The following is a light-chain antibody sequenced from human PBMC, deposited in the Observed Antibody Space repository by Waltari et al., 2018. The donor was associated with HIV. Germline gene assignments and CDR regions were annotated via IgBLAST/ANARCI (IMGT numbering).Light chain of an antibody. CDR2: ETS. CDR1: QSVSRH. Sequence: EIALTQSPATLSVCPGERAVLSCSASQSVSRHLAWYQQKSGQGPRLLIYETSTRAAGTPGRFNGSGSGTDFVLTITDVEPGDVAVYYCQQRGTWPLVTFGGGTKVE. CDR3: QQRGTWPLVT. J-gene: IGKJ4*01. V-gene: IGKV3-11*01.